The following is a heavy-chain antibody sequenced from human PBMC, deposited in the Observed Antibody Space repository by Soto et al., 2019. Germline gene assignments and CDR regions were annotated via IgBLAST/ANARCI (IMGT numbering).Heavy chain of an antibody. CDR1: GCSISSSSYY. D-gene: IGHD3-3*01. J-gene: IGHJ5*02. CDR3: ARHETPDYEWVSGDYKTAGWFAP. Sequence: SETLSLTCTVSGCSISSSSYYWCWILHPPGKGLEWIGSIYYSGSTYYNPSLKSRVTISVDTSKNQFSLKLSSVTAADTAVYYCARHETPDYEWVSGDYKTAGWFAPWGQGNLVTVYS. CDR2: IYYSGST. V-gene: IGHV4-39*01.